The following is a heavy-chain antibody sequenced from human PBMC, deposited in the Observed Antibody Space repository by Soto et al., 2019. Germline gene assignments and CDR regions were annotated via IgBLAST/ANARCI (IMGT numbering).Heavy chain of an antibody. V-gene: IGHV3-30*04. Sequence: QGQLGESGGGVVQPGTSLRLSCDASGFTFDTYTMHWVRQTPGKGLEWLAVILSDGSSEDYADSVRGRFTVSSDNSKNTSNLLMHSLRPDDTGVYYCARDTDKLYGMDVWGPGPTVIVS. CDR3: ARDTDKLYGMDV. J-gene: IGHJ6*02. CDR2: ILSDGSSE. CDR1: GFTFDTYT. D-gene: IGHD4-4*01.